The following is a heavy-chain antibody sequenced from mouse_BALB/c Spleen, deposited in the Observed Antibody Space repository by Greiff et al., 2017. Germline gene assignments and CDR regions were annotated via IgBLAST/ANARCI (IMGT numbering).Heavy chain of an antibody. Sequence: EVKVVESGGGLVKPGGSLKLSCAASGFTFSSYAMSWVRQSPEKRLEWVAEISSGGSYTYFPDTVTGRFTISRDNAKNTLYLEMSSLRSEDTAMYYCARDYGSSSYYAMDYWGQGTSVTVSS. V-gene: IGHV5-9-4*01. J-gene: IGHJ4*01. D-gene: IGHD1-1*01. CDR1: GFTFSSYA. CDR2: ISSGGSYT. CDR3: ARDYGSSSYYAMDY.